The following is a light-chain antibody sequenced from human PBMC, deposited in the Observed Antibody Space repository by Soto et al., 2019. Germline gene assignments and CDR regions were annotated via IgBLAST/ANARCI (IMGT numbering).Light chain of an antibody. V-gene: IGKV3-15*01. CDR3: QQYNNWPPELT. J-gene: IGKJ4*01. CDR1: QSVRIN. CDR2: GAS. Sequence: EIVMTQFPATLSVSPGERATLSCRASQSVRINLAWYQQKPGQAPRLLIYGASSWATGIPARFSGSGSGTDFTLTISSLQSEDFAVYYCQQYNNWPPELTFGGGTKVEIK.